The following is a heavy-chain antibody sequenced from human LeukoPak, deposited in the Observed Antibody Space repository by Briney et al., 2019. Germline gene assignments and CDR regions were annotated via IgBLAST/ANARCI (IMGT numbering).Heavy chain of an antibody. CDR1: GVTFTNYS. CDR2: ISISGGST. D-gene: IGHD6-19*01. J-gene: IGHJ4*02. CDR3: AKVPAGNKVES. V-gene: IGHV3-23*01. Sequence: GGSLRLSCAASGVTFTNYSMTWVRQAPGKGLEWVSGISISGGSTDYADSVKGRFTISRHNSKNTLYLQMNRLRAEDTAVYYCAKVPAGNKVESWGQGNLVTVSS.